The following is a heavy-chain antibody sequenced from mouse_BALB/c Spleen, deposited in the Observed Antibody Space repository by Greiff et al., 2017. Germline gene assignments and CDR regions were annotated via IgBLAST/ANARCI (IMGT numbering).Heavy chain of an antibody. CDR3: ARWGGRYYFDY. J-gene: IGHJ2*01. Sequence: EVMLVESGGGLVQPGGSRKLSCAASGFTFSSFGMHWVRQAPEKGLEWVAYISSGSSTIYYADTVKGRFTISRDNPKNTLFLQMTSLRSEDTAMYYCARWGGRYYFDYWGQGTTLTVSS. CDR1: GFTFSSFG. D-gene: IGHD1-1*02. CDR2: ISSGSSTI. V-gene: IGHV5-17*02.